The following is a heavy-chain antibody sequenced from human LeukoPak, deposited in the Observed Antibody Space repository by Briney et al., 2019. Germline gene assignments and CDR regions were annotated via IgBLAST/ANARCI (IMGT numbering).Heavy chain of an antibody. V-gene: IGHV3-21*01. CDR3: ARKAGTGAFDY. CDR1: GFTFGGFA. Sequence: GGSLRLSCAASGFTFGGFAMSWVRRTPGKGLEWVSSISSSSSYIYYADSVKGRFTISRDNAKNSLYLQMNSLRAEDTAVYYCARKAGTGAFDYWGQGTLVTVSS. CDR2: ISSSSSYI. J-gene: IGHJ4*02. D-gene: IGHD6-13*01.